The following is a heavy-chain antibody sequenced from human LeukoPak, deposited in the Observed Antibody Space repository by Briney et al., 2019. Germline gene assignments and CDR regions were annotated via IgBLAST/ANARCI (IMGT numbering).Heavy chain of an antibody. CDR3: AKPQGKYYYGSGSYEFDY. CDR2: ISYDGSNK. D-gene: IGHD3-10*01. V-gene: IGHV3-30*07. J-gene: IGHJ4*02. Sequence: GGSLRLSCAASGFTFNSYTVHWVRQAPGKGLEWVALISYDGSNKYYADSVKGRFTISRDNSKNALYLQMNSLRAEDTAVYYRAKPQGKYYYGSGSYEFDYWGQGTLVTVSS. CDR1: GFTFNSYT.